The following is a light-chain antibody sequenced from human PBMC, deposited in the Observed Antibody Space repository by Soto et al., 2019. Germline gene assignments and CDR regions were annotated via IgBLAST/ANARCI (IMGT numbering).Light chain of an antibody. CDR2: EVS. CDR1: SSDDGGYNY. Sequence: QSALAQPASVSGSPGQSITISCTGTSSDDGGYNYVSWYQQHPGKAPKLMIYEVSNRPSGVSNRFSGSKSGNTASLTISGLQAEDEADYYCSSYTSSSTLVYVFGTGTKVTAL. J-gene: IGLJ1*01. CDR3: SSYTSSSTLVYV. V-gene: IGLV2-14*01.